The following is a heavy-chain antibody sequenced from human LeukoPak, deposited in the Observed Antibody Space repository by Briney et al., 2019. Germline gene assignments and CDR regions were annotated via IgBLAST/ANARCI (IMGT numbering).Heavy chain of an antibody. CDR3: ARDPLLSRGSSYAVY. D-gene: IGHD3-3*02. CDR2: IIPIFGTA. CDR1: GYTFTSYG. J-gene: IGHJ4*02. Sequence: ASVKVSCKASGYTFTSYGISWVRQAPGQGLEWMGGIIPIFGTANYAQKFQGRVTITADESTSTAYMELSSLRSEDTAVYYCARDPLLSRGSSYAVYWGQGTLVTVSS. V-gene: IGHV1-69*13.